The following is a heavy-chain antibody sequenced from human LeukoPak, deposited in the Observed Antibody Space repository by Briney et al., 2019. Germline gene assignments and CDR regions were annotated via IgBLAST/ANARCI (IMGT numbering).Heavy chain of an antibody. CDR1: GGSISSYY. CDR2: IYYSGST. V-gene: IGHV4-59*01. J-gene: IGHJ3*02. D-gene: IGHD6-13*01. CDR3: ARPTYKGGSSGIDAFDI. Sequence: PSETLSLTCTVSGGSISSYYWSWIRQPPGKGLEWIGYIYYSGSTNYNPALKSRVTISVDTSKNQFSLKLRSVTAADTAVYYCARPTYKGGSSGIDAFDIWGQGTMVTVSS.